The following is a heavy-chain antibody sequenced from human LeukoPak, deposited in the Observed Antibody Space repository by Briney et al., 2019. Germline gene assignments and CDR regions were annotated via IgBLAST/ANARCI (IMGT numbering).Heavy chain of an antibody. V-gene: IGHV1-46*01. J-gene: IGHJ4*02. CDR2: INPSGGST. D-gene: IGHD5-24*01. CDR1: GYTFTSYY. Sequence: ASVKVSCKASGYTFTSYYMHWVRQAPGQGLKWMGIINPSGGSTSYAQKFQGRVTMTRDTSTSTVYMELSSLRSEDTAVYYCARDALKRDGSQPADYWGQGTLVTVSS. CDR3: ARDALKRDGSQPADY.